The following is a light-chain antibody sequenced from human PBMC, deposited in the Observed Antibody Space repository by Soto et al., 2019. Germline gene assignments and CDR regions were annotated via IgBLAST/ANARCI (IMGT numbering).Light chain of an antibody. V-gene: IGLV3-1*01. J-gene: IGLJ2*01. Sequence: ELTQPPSVSVSPGQTASITCSGDKLGDKYACWYQQKPGQSPVLVIYQDSKRPSVIPERFSGSNSGNTATLTISGTQAMDEADYYCQAWDSSVVFGGGTKLTVL. CDR3: QAWDSSVV. CDR1: KLGDKY. CDR2: QDS.